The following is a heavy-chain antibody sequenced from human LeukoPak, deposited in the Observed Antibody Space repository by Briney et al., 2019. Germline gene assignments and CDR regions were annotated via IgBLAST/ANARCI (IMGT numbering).Heavy chain of an antibody. CDR1: GFTFSNYA. J-gene: IGHJ4*02. CDR2: ISGSGGTT. V-gene: IGHV3-23*01. CDR3: ARGDYGNPPDF. Sequence: GGSLRLSCAASGFTFSNYAMSWVRQAPGKGLEWVSGISGSGGTTYCADSVKGRFTISRDNPKNTLYLQMNSLRAEDTAVYYCARGDYGNPPDFWGQGTLVTVSS. D-gene: IGHD4/OR15-4a*01.